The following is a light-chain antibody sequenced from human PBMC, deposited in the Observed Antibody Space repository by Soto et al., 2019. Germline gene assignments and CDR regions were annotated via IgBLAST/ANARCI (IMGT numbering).Light chain of an antibody. CDR1: QSVSSS. V-gene: IGKV3-15*01. J-gene: IGKJ1*01. CDR2: GAS. CDR3: QQYSDWRPQ. Sequence: EIVLTHSPATLSLSPGERATLSCRASQSVSSSLAWYQQKPGQAPRLLIHGASTRATGIPARFSGSGSGTEFTLTISSLQSEDFAVYYCQQYSDWRPQFGQGTKVDIK.